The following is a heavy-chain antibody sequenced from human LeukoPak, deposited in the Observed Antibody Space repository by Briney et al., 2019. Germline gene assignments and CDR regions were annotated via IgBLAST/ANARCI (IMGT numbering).Heavy chain of an antibody. CDR2: IHHSGST. J-gene: IGHJ4*02. D-gene: IGHD6-25*01. Sequence: SETLSLTCAVYGESFSAYYWNWIRQAPGKTLEWIGEIHHSGSTNYNPSLKSRVNILIDPSKKQFSLKLNSVTAADTAVYFCARYIPFRRLFDYWGQATLVTVSS. CDR3: ARYIPFRRLFDY. CDR1: GESFSAYY. V-gene: IGHV4-34*01.